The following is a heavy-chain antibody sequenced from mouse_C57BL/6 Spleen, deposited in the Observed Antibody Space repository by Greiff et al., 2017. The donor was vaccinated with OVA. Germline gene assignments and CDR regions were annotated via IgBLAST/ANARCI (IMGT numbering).Heavy chain of an antibody. CDR3: ARSTTVVATPDY. D-gene: IGHD1-1*01. Sequence: VQLQQSGPELVKPGASVKISCKASGYAFSSSWMNWVKQRPGKGLEWIGRIYPGDGDTNYNGKFKGKATLTADKSSSTAYMQLSSLTSEDSAVYFCARSTTVVATPDYWGQGTTLTVSS. J-gene: IGHJ2*01. CDR2: IYPGDGDT. CDR1: GYAFSSSW. V-gene: IGHV1-82*01.